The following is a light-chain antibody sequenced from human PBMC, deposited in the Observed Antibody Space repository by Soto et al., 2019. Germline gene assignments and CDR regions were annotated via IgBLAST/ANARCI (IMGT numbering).Light chain of an antibody. J-gene: IGKJ1*01. V-gene: IGKV3-20*01. Sequence: TLSCSASQSVSSNYLAWYQQKPGQAPRLLIYGASSRATGIPDRFSGSGSGTEFTLTISSLQPEDGATYYCQKYNSAPWTFGQGTKVDIK. CDR1: QSVSSNY. CDR3: QKYNSAPWT. CDR2: GAS.